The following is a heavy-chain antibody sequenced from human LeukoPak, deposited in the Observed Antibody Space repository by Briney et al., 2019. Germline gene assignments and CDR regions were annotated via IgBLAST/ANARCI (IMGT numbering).Heavy chain of an antibody. CDR1: GGSISSYY. D-gene: IGHD4-17*01. CDR3: ARDNSIDYGDYFDY. CDR2: IYYSGST. V-gene: IGHV4-59*01. Sequence: SETLSLTCTVSGGSISSYYWSWIRQPPGKGLEWIGYIYYSGSTNYNPSLKSRVTISVDTSKNQFSLKLSSVTAAGTAVYYCARDNSIDYGDYFDYWGQGTLVTVSS. J-gene: IGHJ4*02.